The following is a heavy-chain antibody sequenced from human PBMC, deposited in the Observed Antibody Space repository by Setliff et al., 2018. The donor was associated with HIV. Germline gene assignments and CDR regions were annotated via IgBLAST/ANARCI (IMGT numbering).Heavy chain of an antibody. CDR3: ARDPGIVPIGYFGL. V-gene: IGHV4-59*01. CDR2: IYYTGST. D-gene: IGHD2-15*01. Sequence: SETLSLTCSVSGDSIRSYYWSWIRQPPGKGLEWIGYIYYTGSTNYNPSLKSRVTISVDTSKNQFSLKLGSVTAADTAVYYCARDPGIVPIGYFGLWGRGTLVTVSS. J-gene: IGHJ2*01. CDR1: GDSIRSYY.